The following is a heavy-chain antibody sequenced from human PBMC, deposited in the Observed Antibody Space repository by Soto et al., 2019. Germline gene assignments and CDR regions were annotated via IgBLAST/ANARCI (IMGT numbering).Heavy chain of an antibody. D-gene: IGHD2-2*01. CDR2: ISAYYGNT. Sequence: QVQLVQSGAEVEKPGASVKVSCKASGYTFTTYGISWVRQAPGQGLEWMGWISAYYGNTNAAQKFQGRVTMTTDTSTSTAYMELRSLRSDDTAVYYCAVGGYCSSASCPNYWGQGTLVTVSS. CDR3: AVGGYCSSASCPNY. V-gene: IGHV1-18*01. J-gene: IGHJ4*02. CDR1: GYTFTTYG.